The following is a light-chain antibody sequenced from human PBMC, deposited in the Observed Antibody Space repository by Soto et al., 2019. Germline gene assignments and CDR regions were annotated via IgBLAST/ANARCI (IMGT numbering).Light chain of an antibody. CDR2: KAS. Sequence: IQMTQSPSTLTSSVGDIVTITRRPSQSISGSLAWYQQKPGKAPKLLISKASSLESGVPSRFSGSGSGTDFTLTISCLQSEDFATYYCQQYYSYPRTFGQGTKVDIK. CDR1: QSISGS. V-gene: IGKV1-5*03. J-gene: IGKJ1*01. CDR3: QQYYSYPRT.